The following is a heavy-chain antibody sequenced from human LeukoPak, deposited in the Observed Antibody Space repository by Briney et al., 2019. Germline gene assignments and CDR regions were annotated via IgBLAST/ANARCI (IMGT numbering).Heavy chain of an antibody. CDR3: ATESSLSN. V-gene: IGHV3-30*04. D-gene: IGHD2/OR15-2a*01. CDR1: GLNFSSLA. CDR2: ISYDGTYA. Sequence: GRSLRLSCAASGLNFSSLAMDWVRQAPGKGLEWVGDISYDGTYASYAGSVRGRFTISRDNSKNTLYLQMNSLRIEDTAVYYCATESSLSNWGLGTLVTVSS. J-gene: IGHJ4*02.